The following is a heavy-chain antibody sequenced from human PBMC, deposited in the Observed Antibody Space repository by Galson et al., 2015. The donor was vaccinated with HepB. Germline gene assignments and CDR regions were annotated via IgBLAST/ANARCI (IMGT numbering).Heavy chain of an antibody. Sequence: SVKVSCKASGYTFPKSFIHWVRQAPGQGLEWMGIIDPGDGTIKYAQKFQGRVIMTRDTSTSTVYMELSSLTSEDTAVYYCAREPYSGTYHFDYWGQGTLVIVSS. J-gene: IGHJ4*02. CDR1: GYTFPKSF. V-gene: IGHV1-46*01. CDR3: AREPYSGTYHFDY. D-gene: IGHD1-26*01. CDR2: IDPGDGTI.